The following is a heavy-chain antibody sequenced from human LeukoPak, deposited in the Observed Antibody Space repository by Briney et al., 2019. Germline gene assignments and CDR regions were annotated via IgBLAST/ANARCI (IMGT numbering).Heavy chain of an antibody. D-gene: IGHD5-24*01. J-gene: IGHJ4*02. V-gene: IGHV1-69*13. CDR3: ASSWRWLQLGELDY. Sequence: SVKVSCKASGGTFSSYAISWVRQAPGQGLEWMGGIIPIFGTANYAQKFQGRVTITADESTSTGYMELSSLRSEDTAVYYCASSWRWLQLGELDYWGQGTLVTVSS. CDR2: IIPIFGTA. CDR1: GGTFSSYA.